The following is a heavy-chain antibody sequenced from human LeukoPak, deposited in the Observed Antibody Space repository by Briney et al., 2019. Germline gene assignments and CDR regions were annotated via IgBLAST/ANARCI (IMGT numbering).Heavy chain of an antibody. J-gene: IGHJ6*04. CDR1: GFTFSSYA. CDR2: ISSNGGST. CDR3: VKDPQWLVRGRNYYYGMDV. V-gene: IGHV3-64D*06. D-gene: IGHD6-19*01. Sequence: PGGSLRLSCSASGFTFSSYAMHWVRQAPGKGLEYVSAISSNGGSTYYADSVKGRFTISRDNSKNTLYLQMSSLRAEDTAVYYCVKDPQWLVRGRNYYYGMDVWGKGTTVTVSS.